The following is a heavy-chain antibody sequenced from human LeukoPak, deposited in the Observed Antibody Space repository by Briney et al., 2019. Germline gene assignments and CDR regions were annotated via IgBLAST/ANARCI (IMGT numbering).Heavy chain of an antibody. CDR3: ARVYLDFWTGYLDWYFDL. CDR2: IDPDGTTT. Sequence: GGSLRLSCAASGFSLGPYWMHWVRQAPGKGLVWVSRIDPDGTTTNYADSVKGRFTISRDNAENTLYLQMNSLRVEDTAVYYCARVYLDFWTGYLDWYFDLWGRGTLVTVSS. J-gene: IGHJ2*01. CDR1: GFSLGPYW. D-gene: IGHD3/OR15-3a*01. V-gene: IGHV3-74*01.